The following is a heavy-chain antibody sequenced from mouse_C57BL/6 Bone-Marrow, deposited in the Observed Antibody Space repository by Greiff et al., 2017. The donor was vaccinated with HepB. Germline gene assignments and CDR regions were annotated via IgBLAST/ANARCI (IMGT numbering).Heavy chain of an antibody. Sequence: VQLQQSGAELARPGASVKLSCKASGYTFTSYGISWVKQRTGQGLEWIGEIYPRSGNNYYNEKFKGKATLTADKSSSTAYMELRSLTSEDSAVYFCAREAYYGLWFAYWGQGTLVTVSA. J-gene: IGHJ3*01. CDR1: GYTFTSYG. CDR3: AREAYYGLWFAY. D-gene: IGHD2-10*01. CDR2: IYPRSGNN. V-gene: IGHV1-81*01.